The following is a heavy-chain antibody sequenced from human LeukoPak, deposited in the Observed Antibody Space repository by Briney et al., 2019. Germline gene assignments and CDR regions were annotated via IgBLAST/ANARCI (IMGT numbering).Heavy chain of an antibody. CDR1: GFTFSSYA. Sequence: GGSLRLSCAASGFTFSSYAMSWVRQAPGKGLEWVSAISGSGGSTYYADSVKGRFTISRDNSKNTVDLQLNSLRAEDSAVYYCAKQSFRMVNYFDYWGQGTLVTVSS. J-gene: IGHJ4*02. CDR2: ISGSGGST. D-gene: IGHD3-16*02. V-gene: IGHV3-23*01. CDR3: AKQSFRMVNYFDY.